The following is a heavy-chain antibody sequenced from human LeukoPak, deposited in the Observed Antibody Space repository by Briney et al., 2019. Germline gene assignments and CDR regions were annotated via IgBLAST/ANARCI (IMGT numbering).Heavy chain of an antibody. D-gene: IGHD4-11*01. V-gene: IGHV4-34*01. CDR2: ISHSGTT. CDR3: ARGDCGNQRSNNWFDP. Sequence: PSETLSLTCAVYGESFRPYYWTWLRQPPGKGLEWIGEISHSGTTNYNPSLKSRVTISVDTSKSQFSLRLSSVTAADTAVYYCARGDCGNQRSNNWFDPWGQGTLVTVSS. CDR1: GESFRPYY. J-gene: IGHJ5*02.